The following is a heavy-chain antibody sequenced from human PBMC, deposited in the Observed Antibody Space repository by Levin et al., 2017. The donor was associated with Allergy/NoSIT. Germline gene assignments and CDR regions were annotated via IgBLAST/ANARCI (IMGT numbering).Heavy chain of an antibody. CDR3: ARWSVAGTSGYYYYGMDG. V-gene: IGHV4-4*02. J-gene: IGHJ6*02. CDR2: IYHSGST. D-gene: IGHD6-19*01. CDR1: GGSISSSNW. Sequence: GSLRLSCAVSGGSISSSNWWSWVRQPPGKGLEWIGEIYHSGSTNYNPSLKSRVTISVDKSKNQFSLKLSSVTAADTAVYYCARWSVAGTSGYYYYGMDGWGQGTTVTVSS.